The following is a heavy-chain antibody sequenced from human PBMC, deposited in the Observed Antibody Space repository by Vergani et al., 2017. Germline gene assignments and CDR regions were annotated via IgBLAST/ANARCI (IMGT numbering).Heavy chain of an antibody. CDR2: ISAYNGNT. Sequence: QVQLVQSGAEVKKPGASVKVSCKASGYTFTSYGISWVRQAPGQGLEWMGWISAYNGNTNYAQKLQGRVTMTTDTSTSTAYMELRSLRSDDTAVYYCARAQGLTYYDFWSGPYYYGMDVWGQGTTVTVSS. D-gene: IGHD3-3*01. CDR1: GYTFTSYG. V-gene: IGHV1-18*01. CDR3: ARAQGLTYYDFWSGPYYYGMDV. J-gene: IGHJ6*02.